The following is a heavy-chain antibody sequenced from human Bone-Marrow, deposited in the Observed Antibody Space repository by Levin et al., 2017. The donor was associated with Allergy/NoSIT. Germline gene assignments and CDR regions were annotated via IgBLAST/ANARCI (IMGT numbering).Heavy chain of an antibody. Sequence: SQTLSLTCTVSGGSISSSSYYWDWIRQPPGKGLEWIGSISYSGSTYYKSSLKSRVTMSVDTSYNQFSLRLSSVTAADTAVYYCARHLGPPQVLRGDVWFDPWGQGTLVTVSS. D-gene: IGHD3-10*01. CDR3: ARHLGPPQVLRGDVWFDP. J-gene: IGHJ5*02. CDR1: GGSISSSSYY. V-gene: IGHV4-39*01. CDR2: ISYSGST.